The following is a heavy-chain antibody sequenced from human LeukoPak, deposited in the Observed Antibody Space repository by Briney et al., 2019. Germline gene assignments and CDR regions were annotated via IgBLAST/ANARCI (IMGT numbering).Heavy chain of an antibody. CDR3: ARGGRYYGSGSENWFDP. V-gene: IGHV3-21*01. J-gene: IGHJ5*02. Sequence: GGSLRLSCAASGFTFSSYSMNWVRQAPGKGLEWVSSISSSSSYIYYADSVKGRFTISRDNAKNSLYLQMNSLRVEDTAVYYCARGGRYYGSGSENWFDPWGQGTLVTVSS. CDR2: ISSSSSYI. D-gene: IGHD3-10*01. CDR1: GFTFSSYS.